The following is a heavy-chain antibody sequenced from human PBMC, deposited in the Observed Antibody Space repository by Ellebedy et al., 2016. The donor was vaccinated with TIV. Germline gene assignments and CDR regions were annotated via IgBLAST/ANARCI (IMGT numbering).Heavy chain of an antibody. CDR3: AREGSPFDY. CDR2: INTNTGKP. Sequence: AASVKVSCKASGYIFIRYAINWLRQAPGQGLEWMGWINTNTGKPAYARGFTGRFVFSLDTSANTTYLQITSLKAEDTAVYYCAREGSPFDYWGQGSLVTVSS. CDR1: GYIFIRYA. J-gene: IGHJ4*02. D-gene: IGHD6-19*01. V-gene: IGHV7-4-1*02.